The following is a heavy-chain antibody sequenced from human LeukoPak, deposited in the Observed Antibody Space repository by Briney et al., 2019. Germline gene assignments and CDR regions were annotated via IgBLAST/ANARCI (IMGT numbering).Heavy chain of an antibody. CDR1: GYSFTSYW. J-gene: IGHJ4*02. CDR3: ARHPANDYGDYEVDY. Sequence: GESLKISCKGSGYSFTSYWIGWVRQMPGKGLEWMGIIYPGDSDTRYSPSFQGQVTISADKSISTAYLQWSSLKASDTAMYYCARHPANDYGDYEVDYWGQGTLVTVSS. D-gene: IGHD4-17*01. V-gene: IGHV5-51*01. CDR2: IYPGDSDT.